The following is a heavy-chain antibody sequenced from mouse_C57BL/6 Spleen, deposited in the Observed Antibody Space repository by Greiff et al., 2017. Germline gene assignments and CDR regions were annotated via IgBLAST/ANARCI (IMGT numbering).Heavy chain of an antibody. J-gene: IGHJ4*01. CDR3: ASTRGDYYAMDY. D-gene: IGHD3-3*01. Sequence: VHLVESGAELARPGASVKMSCKASGYTFTSYTMHWVKQRPGQGLEWIGYINPSSGYTKYNQKFKDKATLTADKSSSTAYMQLSSLTSEDSAVYYCASTRGDYYAMDYWGQGTSVTVSS. CDR1: GYTFTSYT. CDR2: INPSSGYT. V-gene: IGHV1-4*01.